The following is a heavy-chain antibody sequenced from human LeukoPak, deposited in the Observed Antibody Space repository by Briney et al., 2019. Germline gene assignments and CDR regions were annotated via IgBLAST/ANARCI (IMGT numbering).Heavy chain of an antibody. J-gene: IGHJ6*03. D-gene: IGHD3-9*01. CDR3: ARKLPSIFYMDV. Sequence: SETLSLTCAVSGYSISSSNWGGWIRQPPGKGLEWIGYIYYSGNIYYNPSLKSRVTMSVDTSKNQFSLKLSSVTAVDTAVYYCARKLPSIFYMDVWGKGTTVTVPS. CDR2: IYYSGNI. CDR1: GYSISSSNW. V-gene: IGHV4-28*05.